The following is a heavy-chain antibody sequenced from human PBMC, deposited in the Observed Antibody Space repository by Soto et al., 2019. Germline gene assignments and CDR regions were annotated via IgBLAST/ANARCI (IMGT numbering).Heavy chain of an antibody. Sequence: NPSETLSLTCTVSGGSINYHYWSWIRQPPGKGLEWIGYIYYSGSTEYNPSLKSRITISIDTSKSQFSLKLSSVTAADTAVYYCARTYGSGYGLDVWGQGTTVTVSS. J-gene: IGHJ6*02. V-gene: IGHV4-59*11. CDR3: ARTYGSGYGLDV. D-gene: IGHD3-10*01. CDR1: GGSINYHY. CDR2: IYYSGST.